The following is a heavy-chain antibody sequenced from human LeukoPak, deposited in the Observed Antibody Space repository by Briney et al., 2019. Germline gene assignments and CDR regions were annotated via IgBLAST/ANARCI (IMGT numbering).Heavy chain of an antibody. V-gene: IGHV3-7*01. CDR2: IRQDGREI. CDR1: GFTYSSYW. CDR3: AREASYYDFWSGYQDAFDI. Sequence: GGSLRLSCAASGFTYSSYWMSWVRQAPGKGLEWVANIRQDGREIYFVDSVKGRFTISRDNARNSLYLQMNSLRAEDTAVYYCAREASYYDFWSGYQDAFDIWGQGTMVTVSS. D-gene: IGHD3-3*01. J-gene: IGHJ3*02.